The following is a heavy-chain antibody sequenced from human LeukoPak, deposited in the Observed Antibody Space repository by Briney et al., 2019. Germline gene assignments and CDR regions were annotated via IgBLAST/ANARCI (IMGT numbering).Heavy chain of an antibody. J-gene: IGHJ4*02. D-gene: IGHD6-19*01. V-gene: IGHV4-4*07. Sequence: PSETLSLTCAVSGGSISSYYWSWIRQPAGKGLEWIGRIYTSGSTNYNPSLKSRVTMSVDTSKNQFSLKLSSVTAAGTAVYYCARDLNGRGSSGWYFDYWGQGTLVTVSS. CDR1: GGSISSYY. CDR2: IYTSGST. CDR3: ARDLNGRGSSGWYFDY.